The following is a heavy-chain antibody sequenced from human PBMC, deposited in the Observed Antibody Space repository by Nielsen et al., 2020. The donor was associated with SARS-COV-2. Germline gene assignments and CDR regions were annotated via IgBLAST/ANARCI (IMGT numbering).Heavy chain of an antibody. CDR2: TSHDENNK. J-gene: IGHJ5*01. D-gene: IGHD1-26*01. V-gene: IGHV3-30-3*01. CDR3: ARDGSGLDS. Sequence: GGSLRLSCAASGFSFSNYAMHWVRQAPGKGLEWVAVTSHDENNKYYADSVQGRFTISRDNSQNTLFLQMNSLRAEDTAVYYCARDGSGLDSWGQVTLVTVSS. CDR1: GFSFSNYA.